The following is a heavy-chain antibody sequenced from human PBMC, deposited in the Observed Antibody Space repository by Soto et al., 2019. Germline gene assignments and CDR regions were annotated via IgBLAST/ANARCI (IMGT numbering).Heavy chain of an antibody. Sequence: QVQLVQSGAEVKKPGASVKVSCKASDYTFTDYGISWVRQAPGQGLEWLAWISAYNGNTNYAPKLQGRVTVTTDTSTSTAYMELRSLRSDDTALYYCARCGNYYDNNMDGWGQGTTVTVSS. D-gene: IGHD3-22*01. CDR1: DYTFTDYG. CDR3: ARCGNYYDNNMDG. CDR2: ISAYNGNT. J-gene: IGHJ6*02. V-gene: IGHV1-18*01.